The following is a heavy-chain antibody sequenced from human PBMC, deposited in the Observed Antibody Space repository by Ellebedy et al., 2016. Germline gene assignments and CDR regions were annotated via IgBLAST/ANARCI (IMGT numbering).Heavy chain of an antibody. CDR3: AKDSTPDMVRLFDI. V-gene: IGHV3-30*02. CDR2: IWYDGSNK. D-gene: IGHD3-10*01. J-gene: IGHJ3*02. CDR1: GFTFSSYG. Sequence: GESLKISXAASGFTFSSYGMHWVRQAPGKGLEWVAVIWYDGSNKYYADSVKGRFTISRDNSKNTLYLQMNSLRAEDTAVYYCAKDSTPDMVRLFDIWGQGTMVTVSS.